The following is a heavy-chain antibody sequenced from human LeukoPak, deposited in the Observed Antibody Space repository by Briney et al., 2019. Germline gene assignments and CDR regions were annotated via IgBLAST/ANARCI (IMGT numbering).Heavy chain of an antibody. CDR3: ARASWISTADAVW. Sequence: QAGGSLRLSCAASGFTFNSYGMHWVRQAPGKGLEWVAFIWYDGSNKYYADSVKGRFTISRDNSRNTVYLQLNNLRVEDTAIYYCARASWISTADAVWWGQGTQVTVSS. D-gene: IGHD2-2*03. V-gene: IGHV3-33*01. CDR2: IWYDGSNK. J-gene: IGHJ4*02. CDR1: GFTFNSYG.